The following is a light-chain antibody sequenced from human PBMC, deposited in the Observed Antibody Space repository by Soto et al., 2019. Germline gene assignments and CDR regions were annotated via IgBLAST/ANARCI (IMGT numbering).Light chain of an antibody. Sequence: EIVLTQSPGTLSLSPGERTTFSCRASQRVSSSYLAWYQQKTGQAPRLLIYAASTRATGFPPRFSGGGSGTEFTLTISSLQSEDFAVYSCQQYNNWPRTFGQGTKVGIK. J-gene: IGKJ1*01. V-gene: IGKV3-15*01. CDR1: QRVSSSY. CDR2: AAS. CDR3: QQYNNWPRT.